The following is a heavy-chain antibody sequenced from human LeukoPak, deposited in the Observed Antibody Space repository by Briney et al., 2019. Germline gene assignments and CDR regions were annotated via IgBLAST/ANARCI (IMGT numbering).Heavy chain of an antibody. Sequence: GGSLRLSCATSGFTFSNYGMHWVRQAPGKGLEWVAVISYDGSNKYYADSVKGRFTISRDNAKNSLYLQMNSLRDEDTAVYYCARAYIYGMDVWGQGTTVTVSS. CDR3: ARAYIYGMDV. J-gene: IGHJ6*02. CDR2: ISYDGSNK. V-gene: IGHV3-30*03. CDR1: GFTFSNYG. D-gene: IGHD2-2*02.